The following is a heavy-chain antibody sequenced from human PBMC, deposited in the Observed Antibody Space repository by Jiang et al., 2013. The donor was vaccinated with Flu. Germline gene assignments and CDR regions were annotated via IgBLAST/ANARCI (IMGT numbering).Heavy chain of an antibody. CDR3: AREAVAGMYYFDF. D-gene: IGHD6-19*01. CDR2: ISPYDSDA. Sequence: GAEVKKPGESLKISCQASGYSFISYWIGWVRQMPGKGLEFMGIISPYDSDARYNPSFQGQVTISVDKSTNTAYLQWNSLKASDTAIYYCAREAVAGMYYFDFWGQGTLVTVSS. V-gene: IGHV5-51*01. CDR1: GYSFISYW. J-gene: IGHJ4*02.